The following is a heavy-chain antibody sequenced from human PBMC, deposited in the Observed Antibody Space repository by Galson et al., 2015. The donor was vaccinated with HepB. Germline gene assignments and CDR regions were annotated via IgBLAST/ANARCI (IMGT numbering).Heavy chain of an antibody. Sequence: ETLSLTCAVYGGSFSGYYWSWIRQPPGKGLEWIGEINHSGSTNYNPSLKSRVTISVDTSKNQFSLKLSSVTAADTAVYYCARGRSDSSGYYPYYFDYWGQGTLVTVSS. V-gene: IGHV4-34*01. CDR2: INHSGST. D-gene: IGHD3-22*01. CDR1: GGSFSGYY. CDR3: ARGRSDSSGYYPYYFDY. J-gene: IGHJ4*02.